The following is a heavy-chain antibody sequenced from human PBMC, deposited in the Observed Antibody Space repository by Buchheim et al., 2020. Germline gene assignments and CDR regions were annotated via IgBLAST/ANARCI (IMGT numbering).Heavy chain of an antibody. Sequence: EVQLFESGGGLVQPGGSLTLSCVASGFTFSSYAMTWVRQAPGKGLEWVSSISGSGGSTYYADSVKGRFTISRDNSKNTLYLQMNSLRAEDTAVYYCAKDGNWGQNYYYYYGMDVWGQGTT. J-gene: IGHJ6*02. CDR1: GFTFSSYA. D-gene: IGHD7-27*01. V-gene: IGHV3-23*01. CDR3: AKDGNWGQNYYYYYGMDV. CDR2: ISGSGGST.